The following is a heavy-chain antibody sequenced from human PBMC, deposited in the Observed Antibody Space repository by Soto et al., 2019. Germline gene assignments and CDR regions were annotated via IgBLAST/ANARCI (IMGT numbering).Heavy chain of an antibody. CDR3: ARAHYGDYGYGMDV. D-gene: IGHD4-17*01. CDR2: IYNSGST. CDR1: GYYINNYY. Sequence: SETLSLTCSVSGYYINNYYWSWIRQSPGKGLEWIGYIYNSGSTNYNPSLKSRVTISVDRSKNQFSLKLSSVTAADTAVYYCARAHYGDYGYGMDVWGQGTTVTVSS. V-gene: IGHV4-59*12. J-gene: IGHJ6*02.